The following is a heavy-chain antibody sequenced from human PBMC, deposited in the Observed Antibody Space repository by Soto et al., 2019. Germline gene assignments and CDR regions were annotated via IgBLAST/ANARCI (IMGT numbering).Heavy chain of an antibody. Sequence: SQTLSLPCVGSGDTVSSLSVAWDWVRQSPSRGLEWLGRTYYRSRRYSDYAVSVRSRIDINADTSKNQVSLQLNSVTPEDTAVDYCARSEEDSDYYYYVMDVWGKGTRFTVSS. CDR2: TYYRSRRYS. D-gene: IGHD2-15*01. CDR1: GDTVSSLSVA. CDR3: ARSEEDSDYYYYVMDV. V-gene: IGHV6-1*01. J-gene: IGHJ6*04.